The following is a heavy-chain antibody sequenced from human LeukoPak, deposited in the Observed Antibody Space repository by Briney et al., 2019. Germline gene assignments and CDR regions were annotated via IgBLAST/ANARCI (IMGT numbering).Heavy chain of an antibody. D-gene: IGHD3-22*01. CDR3: AKTGSVGMIANSLDC. CDR2: LSGGSSTP. J-gene: IGHJ4*02. CDR1: GFTFSSYA. Sequence: KAGGSLRLSCAASGFTFSSYAMIWVRQAPGKGLEWVSTLSGGSSTPYYADSVKGRFTISRDNSKNTLSLQMNSLRAEDTAIYYCAKTGSVGMIANSLDCWGQGALVTVSS. V-gene: IGHV3-23*01.